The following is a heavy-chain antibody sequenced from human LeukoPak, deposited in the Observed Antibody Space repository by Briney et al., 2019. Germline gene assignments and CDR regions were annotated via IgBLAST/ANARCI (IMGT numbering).Heavy chain of an antibody. CDR1: GFTFSSYA. CDR2: INHSGST. J-gene: IGHJ4*02. D-gene: IGHD6-19*01. Sequence: GSLRLSCAASGFTFSSYAMSWVRQAPGKGLEWIGEINHSGSTNYNLSLKSRVTISVDTSKNQFSLKLSSVTAADTAVYHCARGRAAARLIAVAAYNLFDYWGQGTLVTVSS. V-gene: IGHV4-34*01. CDR3: ARGRAAARLIAVAAYNLFDY.